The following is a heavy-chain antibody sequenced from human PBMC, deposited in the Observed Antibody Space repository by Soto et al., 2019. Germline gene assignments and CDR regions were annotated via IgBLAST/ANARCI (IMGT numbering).Heavy chain of an antibody. J-gene: IGHJ6*02. CDR2: IGYDGSNV. CDR3: ARDDNLLGGDCSGGSCFGVDV. D-gene: IGHD2-15*01. V-gene: IGHV3-30-3*01. CDR1: GFTLRNHA. Sequence: GGSLRLSCAASGFTLRNHAMHWVRQAPGKGLACMAVIGYDGSNVYYAEYMKGRFTISRDNSKNTLYLQMNSLRAEDTAVYYCARDDNLLGGDCSGGSCFGVDVWGQGTTVTVSS.